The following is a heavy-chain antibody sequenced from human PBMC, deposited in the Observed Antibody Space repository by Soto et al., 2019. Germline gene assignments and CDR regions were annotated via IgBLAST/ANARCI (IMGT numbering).Heavy chain of an antibody. CDR1: VYTFSGYH. CDR3: ARDGGYSYGAGGYYFYGLDV. D-gene: IGHD3-3*01. CDR2: INPKSGDT. Sequence: ASLKVPCKASVYTFSGYHIHCVRPAPGQGLEWMGWINPKSGDTHFAQRFQGRVTLTRDTSIGTAYMEVTSLRSDDTAVYYCARDGGYSYGAGGYYFYGLDVWGQGTTVNVS. V-gene: IGHV1-2*02. J-gene: IGHJ6*02.